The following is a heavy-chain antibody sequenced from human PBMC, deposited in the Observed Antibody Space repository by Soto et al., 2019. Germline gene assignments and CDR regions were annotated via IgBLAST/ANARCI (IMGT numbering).Heavy chain of an antibody. Sequence: SETLSLTCTVSGGSISSGGYYWSWIRQHPGKGLEWIGYIYYSGSTYYNPSLKSRVTISVDTSKNQFSLKLSSVTAADTAVYYCARVAPGTGVVINPGYYYYYMDVWGKGTTVTVSS. D-gene: IGHD3-3*01. CDR3: ARVAPGTGVVINPGYYYYYMDV. CDR1: GGSISSGGYY. V-gene: IGHV4-31*03. J-gene: IGHJ6*03. CDR2: IYYSGST.